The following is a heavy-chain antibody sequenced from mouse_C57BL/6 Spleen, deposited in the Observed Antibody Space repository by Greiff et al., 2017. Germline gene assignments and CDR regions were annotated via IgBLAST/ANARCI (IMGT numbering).Heavy chain of an antibody. CDR3: ARERDYYGSTAMDY. CDR1: GYTFTSYG. CDR2: IYPRSGNT. V-gene: IGHV1-81*01. D-gene: IGHD1-1*01. J-gene: IGHJ4*01. Sequence: QVQLQQSGAELARPGASVKLSCKASGYTFTSYGISWVKQRTGQGLEWIGEIYPRSGNTYYNEKFKGKATLTADKSSSTADMELRSLTSEDSAVYFCARERDYYGSTAMDYWGQGTSVTVSS.